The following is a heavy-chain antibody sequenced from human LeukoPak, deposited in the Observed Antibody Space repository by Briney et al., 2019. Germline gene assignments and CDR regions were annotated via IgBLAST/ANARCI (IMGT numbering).Heavy chain of an antibody. CDR3: ARHEAKGSGSYYSNFDY. Sequence: PSETLSLTCTVSGVSMSSSSYYWGWIRQPPGKGLEWVGSTYSSGSTYYNPSLKSRVTISVDTSKHQFSLRLNSVTAADTAVYYCARHEAKGSGSYYSNFDYWGQGTLVTVSS. CDR1: GVSMSSSSYY. J-gene: IGHJ4*02. CDR2: TYSSGST. D-gene: IGHD3-10*01. V-gene: IGHV4-39*01.